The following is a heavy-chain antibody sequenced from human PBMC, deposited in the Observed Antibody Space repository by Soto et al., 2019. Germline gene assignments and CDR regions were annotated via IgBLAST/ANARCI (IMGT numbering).Heavy chain of an antibody. Sequence: EVQLLESGGGLVQPGGSLRLSCAASGFTFSSNAMTWVRQAPGKGLEWVSGISASTYYADSVKGRFTISRDNSKNTLYLQMNCLRADGTAVYYCATRTYSTAFYYFPYWGQGTLVTVSS. V-gene: IGHV3-23*01. CDR2: ISAST. CDR1: GFTFSSNA. J-gene: IGHJ4*02. D-gene: IGHD6-13*01. CDR3: ATRTYSTAFYYFPY.